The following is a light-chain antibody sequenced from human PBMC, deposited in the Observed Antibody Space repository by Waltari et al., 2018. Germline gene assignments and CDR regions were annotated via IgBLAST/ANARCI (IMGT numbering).Light chain of an antibody. CDR3: LLYDGRTHQWV. J-gene: IGLJ3*02. V-gene: IGLV7-43*01. CDR2: RIS. CDR1: TGAVTSYYY. Sequence: QTVVTQEPSLTVSPGGTVTLTCASSTGAVTSYYYPNWFQQKPGQAPRALIYRISTKHSWTPARFSGSLLGGKAALTLSGVQPEDEAEYYCLLYDGRTHQWVFGGGTKLTVL.